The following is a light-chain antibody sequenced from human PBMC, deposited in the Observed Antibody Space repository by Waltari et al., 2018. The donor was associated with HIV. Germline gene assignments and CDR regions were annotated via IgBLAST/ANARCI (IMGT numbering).Light chain of an antibody. CDR2: DVN. CDR3: CSYAGSNTYV. J-gene: IGLJ1*01. V-gene: IGLV2-11*01. Sequence: QSALTQPLSVSGSPGQSVTIPCSGTRSDVGAYHCVSWYQQHPGKAPKLMIYDVNKRPSGVPDRFSGSKSGNTASLTISGLQAEDEADYYCCSYAGSNTYVFGTGTKVTVL. CDR1: RSDVGAYHC.